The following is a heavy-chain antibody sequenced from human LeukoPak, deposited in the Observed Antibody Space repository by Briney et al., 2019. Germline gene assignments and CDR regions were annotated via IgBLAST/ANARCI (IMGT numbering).Heavy chain of an antibody. CDR3: ARDTSGWYFDY. J-gene: IGHJ4*02. D-gene: IGHD6-19*01. V-gene: IGHV3-48*01. CDR2: ISSSSNTI. CDR1: GFTFSSYA. Sequence: GGSLRLSCAASGFTFSSYAMNWVRQAPGKGLEWVSYISSSSNTIFYADSLKGRFFVSRDNAKNSLYLHMNSLRAEDTAVYYCARDTSGWYFDYWGQGTLVTVSS.